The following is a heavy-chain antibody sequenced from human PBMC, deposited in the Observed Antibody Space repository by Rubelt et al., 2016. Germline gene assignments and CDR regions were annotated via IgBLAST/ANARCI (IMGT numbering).Heavy chain of an antibody. D-gene: IGHD4-11*01. CDR1: GYTFTSYC. CDR3: ARGGRRYSMDPRNAFDI. J-gene: IGHJ3*02. V-gene: IGHV1-18*01. CDR2: ISAYNVDT. Sequence: QVQLVQSGAEVKKPGASVKVSCKASGYTFTSYCLSLVRQAPGQGLEWMGWISAYNVDTNYAQKLQGRVTLTTDTSTSTAYMELRSLRADDTAVYYCARGGRRYSMDPRNAFDIWGQGTMVTVPS.